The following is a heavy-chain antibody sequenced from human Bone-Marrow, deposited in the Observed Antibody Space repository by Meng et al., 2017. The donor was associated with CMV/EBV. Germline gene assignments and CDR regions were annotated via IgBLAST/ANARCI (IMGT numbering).Heavy chain of an antibody. D-gene: IGHD3/OR15-3a*01. V-gene: IGHV4-34*01. CDR2: INHSGST. Sequence: QVQLHQWGARLLKPSATLSLTCAVYGGSFSGYYWSWIRQPPGKGLEWIGEINHSGSTNYNPSLKSRVTISVDTSKNQFSLKLSSVTAADTAVYYCARRLRGTGPNYFQHWGQGPLVTVSS. CDR1: GGSFSGYY. CDR3: ARRLRGTGPNYFQH. J-gene: IGHJ1*01.